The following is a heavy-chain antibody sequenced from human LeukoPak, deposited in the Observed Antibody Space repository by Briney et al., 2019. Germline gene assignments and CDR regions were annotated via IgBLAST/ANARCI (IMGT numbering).Heavy chain of an antibody. CDR1: GFTFSSYW. Sequence: GGSLRLSCAASGFTFSSYWMHWVRQAPGKGLVWVSRINSDGSSTSYADSVKGRFTISRDNAKDTLYLQMNSLRAEDTAVYYCARDRGYYGSGSYYLGYWGQGTLVTVSS. J-gene: IGHJ4*02. CDR3: ARDRGYYGSGSYYLGY. CDR2: INSDGSST. V-gene: IGHV3-74*01. D-gene: IGHD3-10*01.